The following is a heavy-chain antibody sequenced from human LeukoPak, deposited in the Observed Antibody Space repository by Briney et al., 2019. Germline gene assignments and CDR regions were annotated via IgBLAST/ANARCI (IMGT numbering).Heavy chain of an antibody. CDR1: GGSFSGYY. V-gene: IGHV4-34*01. J-gene: IGHJ5*02. CDR2: INHSGST. Sequence: SETLSLTCAVYGGSFSGYYWSWIRQPPGKGLEWIGEINHSGSTNYNPSLKSRVTISVDTPKNQFSLKLSSVTAADTAVYYCARAKVLMVYAGFDPWGQGTLVTVSS. D-gene: IGHD2-8*01. CDR3: ARAKVLMVYAGFDP.